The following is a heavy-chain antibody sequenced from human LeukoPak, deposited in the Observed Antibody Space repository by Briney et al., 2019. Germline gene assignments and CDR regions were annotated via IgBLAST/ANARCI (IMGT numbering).Heavy chain of an antibody. CDR1: GFTFSSYA. Sequence: GGSLRLSCAASGFTFSSYAMNWVRQAPGKGLEWVSGISGSGVSTYYADSVKGRFTFSRDNAKNTLYLQMNSLRAEDTALYYCAKDRFYSGSPRAFDMWGRGTMVTVSS. V-gene: IGHV3-23*01. J-gene: IGHJ3*02. CDR2: ISGSGVST. D-gene: IGHD1-26*01. CDR3: AKDRFYSGSPRAFDM.